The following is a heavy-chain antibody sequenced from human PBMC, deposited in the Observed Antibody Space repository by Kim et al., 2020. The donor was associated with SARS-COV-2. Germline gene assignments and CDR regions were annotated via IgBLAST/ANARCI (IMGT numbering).Heavy chain of an antibody. CDR2: INTNTGNP. CDR1: GYTFTSYA. D-gene: IGHD3-3*01. J-gene: IGHJ6*02. Sequence: ASVKVSCKASGYTFTSYAMNWVRQAPGQGLEWMGWINTNTGNPTYAQGFTGRFVFSLDTSVSTAYLQISSLKAEDTAVYYCARDDDDYDFWSGYYILGASGRTYYYYGMDVWGQGTTVTVSS. V-gene: IGHV7-4-1*02. CDR3: ARDDDDYDFWSGYYILGASGRTYYYYGMDV.